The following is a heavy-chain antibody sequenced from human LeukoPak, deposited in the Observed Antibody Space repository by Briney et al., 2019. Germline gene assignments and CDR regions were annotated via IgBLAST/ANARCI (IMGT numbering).Heavy chain of an antibody. J-gene: IGHJ4*01. Sequence: GGSLRLSCAASAFTFSTYTMGWVRQVPGKGLEWFSAISITGDSTYYADSVKGRFTISRDNSKNTLYLQMNSPTAEDTALYYCAKGSSGGWPYYFDHWGQGTLVTVSS. CDR1: AFTFSTYT. CDR3: AKGSSGGWPYYFDH. D-gene: IGHD2-15*01. CDR2: ISITGDST. V-gene: IGHV3-23*01.